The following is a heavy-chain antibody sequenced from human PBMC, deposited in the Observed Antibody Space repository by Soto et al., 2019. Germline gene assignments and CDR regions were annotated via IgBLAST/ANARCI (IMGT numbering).Heavy chain of an antibody. CDR2: IYHSGST. CDR1: GGSISSSNW. V-gene: IGHV4-4*02. CDR3: ARGGEKRGYSYGYDYYYGMDV. J-gene: IGHJ6*02. Sequence: SETLSLTCAVSGGSISSSNWWSCFRQPPGKGLEWIGEIYHSGSTNYNPSPKSRVTISVDKSKNQFSLKLSSVTAADTAVYYCARGGEKRGYSYGYDYYYGMDVWGQGTTVTVSS. D-gene: IGHD5-18*01.